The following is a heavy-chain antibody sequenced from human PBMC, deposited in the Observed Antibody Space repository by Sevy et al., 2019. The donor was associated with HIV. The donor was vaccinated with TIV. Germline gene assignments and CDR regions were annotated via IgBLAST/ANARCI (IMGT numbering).Heavy chain of an antibody. CDR1: GFTFDDYA. J-gene: IGHJ6*02. D-gene: IGHD6-13*01. CDR2: ISWNSGSI. V-gene: IGHV3-9*01. CDR3: AKDITAAAGTKYYGMDV. Sequence: GGSLRLSCAASGFTFDDYAMHWVRQAPGNGLEWVSGISWNSGSIGYADSVKGRFTISRDNAKNSLYLQMNSLRAEDTALYYCAKDITAAAGTKYYGMDVWGQGTAVTVSS.